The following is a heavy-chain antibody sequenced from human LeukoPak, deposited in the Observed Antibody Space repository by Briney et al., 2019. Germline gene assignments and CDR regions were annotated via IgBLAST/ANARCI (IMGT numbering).Heavy chain of an antibody. J-gene: IGHJ3*01. V-gene: IGHV3-23*01. Sequence: GGSLRLSCAASGFTFATYGMSWVRQAPGKGLEWVSVAGDSAATTHYADSVKGRFFISRDNSKNTVHLQMNNLRAEDTAVYYCAKDSFIVVRGVGSDDGFAVWGQGTMVIVSS. CDR2: AGDSAATT. CDR3: AKDSFIVVRGVGSDDGFAV. D-gene: IGHD3-10*01. CDR1: GFTFATYG.